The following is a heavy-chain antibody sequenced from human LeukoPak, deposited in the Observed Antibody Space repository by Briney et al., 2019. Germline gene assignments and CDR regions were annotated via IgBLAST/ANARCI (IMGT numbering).Heavy chain of an antibody. CDR2: ISGSGVST. J-gene: IGHJ4*02. CDR3: AKGIAAATTFDY. V-gene: IGHV3-23*01. D-gene: IGHD6-13*01. CDR1: GFTFSSYA. Sequence: PGGSLRLSCAASGFTFSSYAMSWVRQAPGKGLEWVSSISGSGVSTYYVDSVKGRFTISRDNSKNTMYLQMNSLRAEDTAVYYCAKGIAAATTFDYWGQGNLVTVSS.